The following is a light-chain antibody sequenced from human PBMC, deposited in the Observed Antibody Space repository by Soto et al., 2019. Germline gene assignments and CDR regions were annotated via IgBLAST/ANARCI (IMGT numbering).Light chain of an antibody. V-gene: IGKV3-15*01. Sequence: EIGMTQSPATLSVSPGERATLYCRASQSVSSNLAWYQQKPGRAPRLLIYGASTRATGIPARFSGSGSGTEFTLTISSLQSEDFAVYYCQQYNNWPQTFGQGSKVDIK. CDR1: QSVSSN. CDR2: GAS. CDR3: QQYNNWPQT. J-gene: IGKJ1*01.